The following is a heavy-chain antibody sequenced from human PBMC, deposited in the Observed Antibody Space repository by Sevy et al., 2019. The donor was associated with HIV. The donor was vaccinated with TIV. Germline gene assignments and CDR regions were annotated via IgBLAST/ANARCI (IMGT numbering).Heavy chain of an antibody. D-gene: IGHD2-15*01. Sequence: ASVKVSCKVSGYTLTKLPIDWVGQAPGKALDGMGEFDPQKVKTISSQRFQGRLTMTVETSTDTAYMELSSLTSKDTAVDYCATVGLRYFSGSSSYQGDWFDPWGQGTLVTVSS. CDR2: FDPQKVKT. J-gene: IGHJ5*02. CDR3: ATVGLRYFSGSSSYQGDWFDP. CDR1: GYTLTKLP. V-gene: IGHV1-24*01.